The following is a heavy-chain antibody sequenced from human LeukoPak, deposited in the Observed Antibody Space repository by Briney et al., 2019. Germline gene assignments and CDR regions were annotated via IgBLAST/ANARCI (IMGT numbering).Heavy chain of an antibody. CDR1: GYTFTSYG. Sequence: ASVTVSCKASGYTFTSYGISWVGQAPGQGLEGMGWISAYNGNTNYEQKLQGRVTMTTDTSTSTAYMELRSLRSDDTAVYYCARDIGYSGYDSLPFDYWGQGTLVTVSS. CDR3: ARDIGYSGYDSLPFDY. CDR2: ISAYNGNT. J-gene: IGHJ4*02. D-gene: IGHD5-12*01. V-gene: IGHV1-18*01.